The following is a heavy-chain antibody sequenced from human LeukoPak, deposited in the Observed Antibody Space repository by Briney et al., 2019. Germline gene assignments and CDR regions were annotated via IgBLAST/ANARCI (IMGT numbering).Heavy chain of an antibody. CDR2: ISSNGGST. CDR1: GFTFSSYA. Sequence: GGSLRLSCATSGFTFSSYAMQWVRQAPGKGLEYVSAISSNGGSTYYANSVKGRFTISRDNPKNTLYLQMGSLRAEDMAVYYCARTDSSGYYSFDYWGQGTLVTVSS. V-gene: IGHV3-64*01. CDR3: ARTDSSGYYSFDY. J-gene: IGHJ4*02. D-gene: IGHD3-22*01.